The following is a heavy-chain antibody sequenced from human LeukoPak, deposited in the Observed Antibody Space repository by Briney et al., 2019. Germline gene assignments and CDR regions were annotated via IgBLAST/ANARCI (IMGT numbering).Heavy chain of an antibody. Sequence: PSQTLSLTCTVSGGSISSGGYFWSWIRQPPGKGLEWIGYIYHSGSTYYNPSLKSRVTISVDRSKNQFSLKLSSVTAADTAVYYCARGDSSGYYDYWGQGTLVTVSS. J-gene: IGHJ4*02. CDR1: GGSISSGGYF. CDR2: IYHSGST. V-gene: IGHV4-30-2*01. D-gene: IGHD3-22*01. CDR3: ARGDSSGYYDY.